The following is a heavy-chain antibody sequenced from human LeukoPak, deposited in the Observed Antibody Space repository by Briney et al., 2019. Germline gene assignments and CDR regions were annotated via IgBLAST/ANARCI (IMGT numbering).Heavy chain of an antibody. CDR1: GFTFSGSA. CDR3: AKDKVRKYGDYLFDN. Sequence: GGSRRLSCAASGFTFSGSAMHWVRQASGKGLEWVGRIRSKANIYATAYAASVKGRFTISRDNSKNTLYLEMNILRAEDTAVYYCAKDKVRKYGDYLFDNWGQGTLVTVSS. V-gene: IGHV3-73*01. D-gene: IGHD4-17*01. CDR2: IRSKANIYAT. J-gene: IGHJ4*02.